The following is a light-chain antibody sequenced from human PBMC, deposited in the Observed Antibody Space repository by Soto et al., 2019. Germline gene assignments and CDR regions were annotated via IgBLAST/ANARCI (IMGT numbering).Light chain of an antibody. V-gene: IGKV3-11*01. CDR3: QQRSAGVT. Sequence: IVLTPSPSTLSLSPGERATLSCRASQSVSSYLAWYQQKPGQAPRLLIYDASNRATAIPGRFSGSGSGTDFTLTISSLEPEDSAVYYCQQRSAGVTFGQGTRLEIK. CDR2: DAS. J-gene: IGKJ5*01. CDR1: QSVSSY.